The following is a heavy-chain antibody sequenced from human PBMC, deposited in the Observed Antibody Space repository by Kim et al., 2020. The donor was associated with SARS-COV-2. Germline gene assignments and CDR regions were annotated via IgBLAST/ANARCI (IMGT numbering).Heavy chain of an antibody. D-gene: IGHD5-12*01. CDR1: GFTFSSYA. CDR3: AKVLPPGYSGYETFDY. V-gene: IGHV3-23*01. CDR2: ISGSGGST. J-gene: IGHJ4*02. Sequence: GGSLRLSCAASGFTFSSYAMSWVRQAPGKGLEWVSAISGSGGSTYYADSVKGRFTISRDNSKYTLYLQMNSLRAEDTAVYYCAKVLPPGYSGYETFDYWGQGTLVTVSS.